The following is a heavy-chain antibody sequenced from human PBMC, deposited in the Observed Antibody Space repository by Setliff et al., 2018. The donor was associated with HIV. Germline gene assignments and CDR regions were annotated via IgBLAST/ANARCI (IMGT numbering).Heavy chain of an antibody. V-gene: IGHV4-31*03. CDR3: AKLGDSTGVYSYFDY. Sequence: PSETLSLTCSVSGRSITTGGSYWNWIRQHPGKGLEWIGYIYHSGGTYYTPSLQSRVTMSLDTSKNQFSLKLSSVTAADTAVYYCAKLGDSTGVYSYFDYWGQGMLVT. CDR2: IYHSGGT. J-gene: IGHJ4*02. CDR1: GRSITTGGSY. D-gene: IGHD7-27*01.